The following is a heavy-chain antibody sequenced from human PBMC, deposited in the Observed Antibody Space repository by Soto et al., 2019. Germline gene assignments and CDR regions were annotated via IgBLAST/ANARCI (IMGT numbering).Heavy chain of an antibody. V-gene: IGHV3-30*18. CDR2: TSYDGRSS. CDR1: GFTFTSYD. D-gene: IGHD3-9*01. CDR3: AKLCGLVIVD. Sequence: QVQLVESGGGVVQPGRSLRISCAASGFTFTSYDIYWVRQAPGKGLEWVAVTSYDGRSSYYTDSVKGRFTISRDNSKNTLYLQMNSLRAEDTAMYYCAKLCGLVIVDWGQGTLVTVSS. J-gene: IGHJ4*02.